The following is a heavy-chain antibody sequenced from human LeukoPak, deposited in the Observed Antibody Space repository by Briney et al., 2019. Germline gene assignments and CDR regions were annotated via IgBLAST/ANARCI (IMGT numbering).Heavy chain of an antibody. D-gene: IGHD6-19*01. CDR1: GGTFSSYA. Sequence: SVKVSCKASGGTFSSYAISWVRQAPGQGLEWMGRIIPILGIANYARKFQGRVTITADKSTSTAYMELSSLRSEDTAVYYCAIGAVAGPFDPWGQGTLVTVSS. V-gene: IGHV1-69*04. CDR3: AIGAVAGPFDP. J-gene: IGHJ5*02. CDR2: IIPILGIA.